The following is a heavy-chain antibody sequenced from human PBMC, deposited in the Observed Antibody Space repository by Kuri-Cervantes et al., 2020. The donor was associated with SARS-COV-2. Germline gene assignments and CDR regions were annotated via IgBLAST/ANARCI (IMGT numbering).Heavy chain of an antibody. D-gene: IGHD6-13*01. V-gene: IGHV3-30*18. Sequence: GGSLRLSCAASGFTFSSYGMHWVRQAPGKGLEWVAVISYDGSNKYYADSVKGRFTISRDNSKNTLYLQMNSLRAEDTAVYYCAKGKGIVAGSDAFDIWGQGTMVTVSS. CDR2: ISYDGSNK. CDR1: GFTFSSYG. CDR3: AKGKGIVAGSDAFDI. J-gene: IGHJ3*02.